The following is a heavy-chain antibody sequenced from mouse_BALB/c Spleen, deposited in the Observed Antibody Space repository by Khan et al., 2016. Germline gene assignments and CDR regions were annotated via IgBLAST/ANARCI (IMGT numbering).Heavy chain of an antibody. J-gene: IGHJ1*01. V-gene: IGHV5-9-1*01. Sequence: EVELVESGGGLVKPGGSLKLSCAASGFTFSSYAMSWVRQTPEKRLEWVATISSGGSYTYYPDSVKGRFTISRDNAKNTLYLQMSSLKAQETAMYYCARGRYYGSSGYFDVWGAGTTVTVSS. D-gene: IGHD1-1*01. CDR3: ARGRYYGSSGYFDV. CDR2: ISSGGSYT. CDR1: GFTFSSYA.